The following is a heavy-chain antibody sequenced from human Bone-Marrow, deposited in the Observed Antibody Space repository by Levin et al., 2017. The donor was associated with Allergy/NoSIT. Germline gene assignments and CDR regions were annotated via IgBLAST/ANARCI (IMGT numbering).Heavy chain of an antibody. CDR3: AIQYYDYDWGTYRPWDY. Sequence: PGGSLRLSCAASGFRFTSYGMHWVRQAPGKGLEWVALISYDAGNKYYADSVKGRFTISRDLSKSTLYLQMNSLRPEDTAVYYCAIQYYDYDWGTYRPWDYWGQGTLVTVSS. V-gene: IGHV3-30*03. CDR2: ISYDAGNK. D-gene: IGHD3-16*02. CDR1: GFRFTSYG. J-gene: IGHJ4*02.